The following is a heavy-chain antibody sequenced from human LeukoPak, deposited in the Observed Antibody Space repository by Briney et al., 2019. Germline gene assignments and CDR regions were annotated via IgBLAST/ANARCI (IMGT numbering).Heavy chain of an antibody. CDR3: ARRPGYCSSTSCYPDAFDI. J-gene: IGHJ3*02. CDR2: IYPGDSDT. CDR1: GYSFTSYW. D-gene: IGHD2-2*01. Sequence: GESLKISCKGSGYSFTSYWIGWVRQMPGKGLEWMGIIYPGDSDTRYSPSFQGQVTISADKSISTAYLQWSSLKASDTAMYYCARRPGYCSSTSCYPDAFDIWGQGTMVTVSS. V-gene: IGHV5-51*01.